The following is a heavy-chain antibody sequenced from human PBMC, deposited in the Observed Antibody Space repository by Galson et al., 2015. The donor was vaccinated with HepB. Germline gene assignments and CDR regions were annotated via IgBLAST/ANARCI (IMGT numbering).Heavy chain of an antibody. Sequence: SLRLSCAASGFTFSNYGMNWVRQAPGKGLEWLSYISSTSIYISNADSVKGRFTISGDNAKNSLYLQMNSLRAEDTAVYYCARGKYGSGGYFYYGLDVWGQGTTVTVSS. J-gene: IGHJ6*02. CDR3: ARGKYGSGGYFYYGLDV. V-gene: IGHV3-21*05. CDR2: ISSTSIYI. D-gene: IGHD6-25*01. CDR1: GFTFSNYG.